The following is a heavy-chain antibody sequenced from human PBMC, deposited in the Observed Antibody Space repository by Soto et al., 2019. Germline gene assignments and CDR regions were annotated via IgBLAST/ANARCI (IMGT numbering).Heavy chain of an antibody. CDR2: ISGSGGST. CDR1: GFTFSSYA. J-gene: IGHJ6*03. Sequence: GGSLRLSCAASGFTFSSYAMSWVRQAPGKGLEWVSAISGSGGSTYYADSVKGRFTISRDNSKNMLYLQMNSLRAEDTAVYYCAKSPQGYYYYMDVWGKGTTVTVSS. V-gene: IGHV3-23*01. CDR3: AKSPQGYYYYMDV.